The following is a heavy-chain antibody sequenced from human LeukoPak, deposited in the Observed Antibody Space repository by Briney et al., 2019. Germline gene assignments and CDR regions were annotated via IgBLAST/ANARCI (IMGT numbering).Heavy chain of an antibody. CDR2: IIPIFGTA. D-gene: IGHD2-21*02. CDR1: GGTFSSYA. CDR3: ARGGGHTYCGGDCYSEDWFDP. J-gene: IGHJ5*02. V-gene: IGHV1-69*05. Sequence: GASVKVSCKASGGTFSSYAINWVRQAPGQGLEWMGGIIPIFGTANYAQKLQGRVTMTTDTSTSTAYMELRSLRSDDTAVYYCARGGGHTYCGGDCYSEDWFDPWGQGTLVTVSS.